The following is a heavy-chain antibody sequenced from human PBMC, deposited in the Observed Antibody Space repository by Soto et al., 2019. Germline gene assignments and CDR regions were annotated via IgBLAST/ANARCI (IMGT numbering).Heavy chain of an antibody. D-gene: IGHD1-1*01. CDR1: GGTFVITSSY. CDR2: IYYSGST. V-gene: IGHV4-39*01. Sequence: SETLSLTCTVSGGTFVITSSYWAWVRQPPGKGLEWIAYIYYSGSTYYNPSLKSRITISVDTSTNQLSLRLSSVTAADTAVYYCATIPIVGTKPYYFNSWGQGTLVTVSS. J-gene: IGHJ4*02. CDR3: ATIPIVGTKPYYFNS.